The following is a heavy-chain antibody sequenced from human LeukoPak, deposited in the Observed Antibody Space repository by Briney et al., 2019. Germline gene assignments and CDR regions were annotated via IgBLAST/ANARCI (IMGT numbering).Heavy chain of an antibody. D-gene: IGHD5-24*01. CDR1: GGSISSYY. V-gene: IGHV4-59*01. Sequence: PSETLSLTCTVSGGSISSYYWSWIRQPPGKGLEWIGYIYYSGSTNYNPSLKSRVTISVDTSKNQFSLMLSSVTAADTAVYYCAREMAVPPGAFDIWGQGTMVTVSS. CDR2: IYYSGST. J-gene: IGHJ3*02. CDR3: AREMAVPPGAFDI.